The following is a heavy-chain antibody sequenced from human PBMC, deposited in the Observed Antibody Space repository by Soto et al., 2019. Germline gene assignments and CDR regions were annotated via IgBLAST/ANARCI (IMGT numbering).Heavy chain of an antibody. CDR3: AKERSSGWSFDY. D-gene: IGHD6-19*01. V-gene: IGHV3-30*18. J-gene: IGHJ4*02. CDR1: GFTFSSYG. Sequence: PGGSLRLSCAASGFTFSSYGMHWVRQAPGKGLEWVAVISSDGSNKYYADSVKGRFTVSRDNSKNTLYLQMNSLRAEDTAVFYCAKERSSGWSFDYWGQGTLVTVSS. CDR2: ISSDGSNK.